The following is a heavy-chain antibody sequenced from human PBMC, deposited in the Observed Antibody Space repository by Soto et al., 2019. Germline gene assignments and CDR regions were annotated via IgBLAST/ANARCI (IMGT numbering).Heavy chain of an antibody. CDR2: IKSKTDGGTT. Sequence: ESGGGLVKPGGSLRLSCAASGFTFSNAWMNWVRQAPGKGLEWVGRIKSKTDGGTTDYAAPVKGRFTISRDDSKNTLYLKMNSLKTVDTAVYYCTTDTLSTYYDSCSGTPGGMDVGGQGTKVTVS. J-gene: IGHJ6*02. V-gene: IGHV3-15*07. CDR1: GFTFSNAW. CDR3: TTDTLSTYYDSCSGTPGGMDV. D-gene: IGHD3-3*01.